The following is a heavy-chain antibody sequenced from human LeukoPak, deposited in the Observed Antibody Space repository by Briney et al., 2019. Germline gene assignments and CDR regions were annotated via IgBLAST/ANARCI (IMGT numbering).Heavy chain of an antibody. D-gene: IGHD4-23*01. V-gene: IGHV3-21*01. Sequence: GGSLRLSCAASGFTFSTYSMNWVRQAPGKGLEWVSSISTSSSYINYADSVKGRFTISRDNAKNSLYLQMNSLRAEDTAVYYCARQIRVNAFDIWGPGTMVTVFS. CDR3: ARQIRVNAFDI. CDR1: GFTFSTYS. J-gene: IGHJ3*02. CDR2: ISTSSSYI.